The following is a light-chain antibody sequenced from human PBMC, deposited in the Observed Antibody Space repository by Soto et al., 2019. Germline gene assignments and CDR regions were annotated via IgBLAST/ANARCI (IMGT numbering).Light chain of an antibody. V-gene: IGKV3-15*01. CDR3: QQYNNWPPWT. CDR2: GAS. Sequence: EIVMTQSPATLSVSPGERATLSCRASQSVSNNLAWYQQKAGQAPRLLIYGASTRATGIPARFSGSGSGTESTLTISSLESEDFAVYYGQQYNNWPPWTFGQGTKVEIK. CDR1: QSVSNN. J-gene: IGKJ1*01.